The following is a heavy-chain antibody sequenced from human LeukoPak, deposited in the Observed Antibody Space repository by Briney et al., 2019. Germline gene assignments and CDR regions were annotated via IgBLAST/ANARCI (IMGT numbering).Heavy chain of an antibody. D-gene: IGHD6-13*01. CDR2: ISGSGRST. J-gene: IGHJ5*02. V-gene: IGHV3-23*01. CDR1: GFTFSSFA. CDR3: AKDRAITNIAAAAIIWFDP. Sequence: GGSLRLSCAASGFTFSSFAMSWVRQAPGKGLEWVSTISGSGRSTYYPDSVRGRFTISRDNSKNTLYLQMNSLRAEDTAVYFCAKDRAITNIAAAAIIWFDPWGQETLVTVSS.